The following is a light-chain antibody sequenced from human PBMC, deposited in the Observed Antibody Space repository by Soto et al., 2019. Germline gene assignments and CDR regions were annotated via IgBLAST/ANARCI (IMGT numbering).Light chain of an antibody. CDR1: QSISSY. J-gene: IGKJ4*01. CDR3: QQSYSILYT. V-gene: IGKV1-39*01. CDR2: AAS. Sequence: DIPMTQSPSSLSASVGDRVTITFRASQSISSYLNWYQQKPGKAPKLLIFAASSLQSGVPSRFSGSGSGTDFSLTISSLQPEDSATYYCQQSYSILYTFGGGTKVEIK.